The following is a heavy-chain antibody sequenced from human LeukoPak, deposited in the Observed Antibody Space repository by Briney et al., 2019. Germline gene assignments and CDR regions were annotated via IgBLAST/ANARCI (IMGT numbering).Heavy chain of an antibody. V-gene: IGHV4-30-4*01. J-gene: IGHJ3*02. Sequence: SETLSLTCTVSGGSISSGDYYWSWIRQPPGKGLEWIGYIDYSGSTYYNPSLKSRVTISVDPSKNHFSLKLSSVTAADTAVYYCVAWYSDFWSVYRGDVFDIWGQGTMVTVSS. CDR1: GGSISSGDYY. CDR3: VAWYSDFWSVYRGDVFDI. CDR2: IDYSGST. D-gene: IGHD3-3*01.